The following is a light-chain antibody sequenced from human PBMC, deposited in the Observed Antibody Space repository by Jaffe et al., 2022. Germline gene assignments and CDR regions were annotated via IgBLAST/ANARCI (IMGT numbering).Light chain of an antibody. V-gene: IGLV4-60*03. CDR3: ETWVERV. J-gene: IGLJ3*02. Sequence: QPVLTQSSSASASLGSSVKLTCTLSSGHSSYIIAWHQQQPGKAPRYLMKLEGSGSYNKGSGVPDRFSGSSSGADRYLTISNLQSEDEADYYCETWVERVFGGGTKLTVL. CDR2: LEGSGSY. CDR1: SGHSSYI.